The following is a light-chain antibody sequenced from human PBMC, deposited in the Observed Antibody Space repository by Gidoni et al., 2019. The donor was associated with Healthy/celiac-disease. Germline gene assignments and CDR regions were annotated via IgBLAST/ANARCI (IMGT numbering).Light chain of an antibody. V-gene: IGKV1-5*03. CDR2: KAS. CDR1: QSISHW. J-gene: IGKJ4*01. CDR3: QQYNSYSPELT. Sequence: DIQMTQSPSTLSASVGDRVTITCRASQSISHWLAWYQQKPGKAPKLLIYKASSLESGVPSRFSGSGSGTEFTLTISSLQPDDFATYYCQQYNSYSPELTFGGGTKVEIK.